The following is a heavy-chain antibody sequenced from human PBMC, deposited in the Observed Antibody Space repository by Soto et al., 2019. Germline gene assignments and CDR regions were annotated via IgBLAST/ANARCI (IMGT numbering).Heavy chain of an antibody. CDR1: GGSISSSNW. CDR3: ARTVSGSGWSFLKVYYCDY. Sequence: QVQLQESGPGLVKPSGTLSLTCAVSGGSISSSNWWSWVRQPPGKGLECIGEIYHSGSTNYNPSLKSRVTISVDKSKNKFSLKLSSVTAADTAVYYCARTVSGSGWSFLKVYYCDYWGQGPLVTVSS. CDR2: IYHSGST. J-gene: IGHJ4*02. D-gene: IGHD6-19*01. V-gene: IGHV4-4*02.